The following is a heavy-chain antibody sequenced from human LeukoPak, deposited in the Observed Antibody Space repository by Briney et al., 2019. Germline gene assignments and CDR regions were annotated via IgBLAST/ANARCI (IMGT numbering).Heavy chain of an antibody. Sequence: GGSLRLSCAAPGFIFTSYDMHWVRQTTGKGLEWVSAIGTAGDSYYPGSVRGRFTIFRENAKHSLYLQMSSLRAGDTAVSYCARGAGTGFDYWGQGTLVTVSS. J-gene: IGHJ4*02. D-gene: IGHD6-19*01. CDR3: ARGAGTGFDY. CDR2: IGTAGDS. V-gene: IGHV3-13*04. CDR1: GFIFTSYD.